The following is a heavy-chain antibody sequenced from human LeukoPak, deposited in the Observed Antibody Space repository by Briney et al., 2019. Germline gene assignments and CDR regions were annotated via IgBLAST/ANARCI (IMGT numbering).Heavy chain of an antibody. V-gene: IGHV3-30*18. CDR1: GFTFSSYG. D-gene: IGHD6-13*01. Sequence: GGSLRLSCAASGFTFSSYGMHWVRQAPGKGLEWVAVISYDGSNKYYADSVKGRFTISRDNSKNTLYLQMNSLRAEDTAVYYCAKDSSAAAGGFDPWGQGTLVTVSS. CDR2: ISYDGSNK. J-gene: IGHJ5*02. CDR3: AKDSSAAAGGFDP.